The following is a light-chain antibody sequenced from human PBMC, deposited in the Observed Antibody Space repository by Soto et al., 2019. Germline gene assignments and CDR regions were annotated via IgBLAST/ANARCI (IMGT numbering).Light chain of an antibody. V-gene: IGKV1-33*01. CDR1: QDIRNY. CDR3: QQYDNLPRT. CDR2: GAS. Sequence: DIQMTQSPTSLSASVGDRVTITCQASQDIRNYLNWYQQKPGKAPKLLIYGASSLVTGVPSRFNGGGSGTDFSFTISSLQPEDIGIYYCQQYDNLPRTFGQGTRLEIK. J-gene: IGKJ5*01.